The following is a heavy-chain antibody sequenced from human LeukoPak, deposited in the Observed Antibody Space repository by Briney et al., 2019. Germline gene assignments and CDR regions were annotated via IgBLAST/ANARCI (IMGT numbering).Heavy chain of an antibody. Sequence: GGSLRLSCAASGFTFSSYAMSWARQAPGKGLEWVSSISSGSTYIYYADLVKGRFTISRDNANSSLYLQMSSLRDEDTAVYYCARGSSSGLKSYYFDYWGQGTLVTVSS. D-gene: IGHD6-13*01. CDR2: ISSGSTYI. CDR3: ARGSSSGLKSYYFDY. CDR1: GFTFSSYA. V-gene: IGHV3-21*01. J-gene: IGHJ4*02.